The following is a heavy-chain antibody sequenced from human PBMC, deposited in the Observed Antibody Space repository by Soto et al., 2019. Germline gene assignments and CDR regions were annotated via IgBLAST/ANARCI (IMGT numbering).Heavy chain of an antibody. CDR1: GYTFTSYA. J-gene: IGHJ3*02. D-gene: IGHD3-9*01. V-gene: IGHV1-3*01. Sequence: ASVKVSCKASGYTFTSYAMHWVRQAPGQRLEWMGWINAGNGNTKYSQKFQGRVTITRDTSASTAYMELSSLRSEDTAVYYCAREVDVNSDILTGYYRSGAFDIWGQGTMVTVS. CDR2: INAGNGNT. CDR3: AREVDVNSDILTGYYRSGAFDI.